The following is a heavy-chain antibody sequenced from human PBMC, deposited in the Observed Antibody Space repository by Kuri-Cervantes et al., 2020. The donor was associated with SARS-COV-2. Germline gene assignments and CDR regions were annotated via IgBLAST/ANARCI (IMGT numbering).Heavy chain of an antibody. CDR1: GFTFSSYS. CDR2: ISSSSSTI. CDR3: ARVLPTYYYDSSGSEGAFDI. V-gene: IGHV3-48*01. J-gene: IGHJ3*02. Sequence: GESLKISCAASGFTFSSYSMNWVRQAPGKGLEWVSYISSSSSTIYYADSVKGRFTISRDNSKNTLYLQMNSLRAEDTAVYYCARVLPTYYYDSSGSEGAFDIWGQGTMVTVSS. D-gene: IGHD3-22*01.